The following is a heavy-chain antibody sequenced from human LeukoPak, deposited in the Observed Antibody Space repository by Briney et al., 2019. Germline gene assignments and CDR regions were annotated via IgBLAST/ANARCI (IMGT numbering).Heavy chain of an antibody. D-gene: IGHD5-12*01. CDR3: ARDEGGYDYLDYFDY. V-gene: IGHV3-20*04. CDR1: GFTFSNYY. CDR2: INWNGGRI. Sequence: GGSLRLSCAASGFTFSNYYMSWVRQAPGKGLEWVSGINWNGGRIGYADSLKGRFTISRDNAKNSLYLQMNSLRAEDTAVYYCARDEGGYDYLDYFDYWGQGTLVTVSS. J-gene: IGHJ4*02.